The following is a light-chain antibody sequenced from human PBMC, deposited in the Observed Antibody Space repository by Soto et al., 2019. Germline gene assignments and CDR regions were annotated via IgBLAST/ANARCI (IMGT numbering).Light chain of an antibody. Sequence: DVVMTQSPLSLPVTLGQPASISCRSNQSLVHSDGIAYFSWFQQRPGRSPRRLIYKVSNRYSGVPARFSGSGSGTDFALKISRVEAEDVGVYYCMQGKHWPITFGQGTRLEIK. CDR2: KVS. J-gene: IGKJ5*01. V-gene: IGKV2-30*02. CDR3: MQGKHWPIT. CDR1: QSLVHSDGIAY.